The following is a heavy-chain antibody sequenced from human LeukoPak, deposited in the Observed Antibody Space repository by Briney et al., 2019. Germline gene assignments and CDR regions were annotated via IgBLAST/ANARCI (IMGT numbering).Heavy chain of an antibody. CDR3: AGSSGYRGWYFDL. D-gene: IGHD3-22*01. J-gene: IGHJ2*01. V-gene: IGHV6-1*01. CDR2: TYYRSKWYN. Sequence: SQTLSLACAISGDSVSSNSAACNWIRQSPSRGLEWLGRTYYRSKWYNDYAVSVKSRITINPDTSKNQFSLQLNSVTPEDTAVYYCAGSSGYRGWYFDLWGRGTLVTVYS. CDR1: GDSVSSNSAA.